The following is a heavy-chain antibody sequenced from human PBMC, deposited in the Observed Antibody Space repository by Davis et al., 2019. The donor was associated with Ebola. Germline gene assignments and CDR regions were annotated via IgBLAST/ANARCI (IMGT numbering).Heavy chain of an antibody. CDR2: VNPNDGTT. CDR3: VIITMT. D-gene: IGHD2-21*02. V-gene: IGHV1-46*01. Sequence: ASVKVSCKAFGYSFISYGITWVRQAPGQGLEWMGVVNPNDGTTTYAQRFRDRVTMTRDTSTSTVYMELSSLRSDDTAVYFCVIITMTWGQGTLVTVSS. CDR1: GYSFISYG. J-gene: IGHJ4*02.